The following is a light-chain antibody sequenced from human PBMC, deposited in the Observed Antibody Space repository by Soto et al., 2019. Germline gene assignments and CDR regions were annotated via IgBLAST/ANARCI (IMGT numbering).Light chain of an antibody. V-gene: IGLV1-47*01. Sequence: QLVLTQPPSASGTPGQRVTISCSGSSSNIESNYVYWYQQLPGSAPKLLIYRNDQRPSGVPDRFSGSKSGTSASLAISGLRSEDEADYYCAAWDDSLSALVFGGGTKLTVL. CDR3: AAWDDSLSALV. CDR2: RND. CDR1: SSNIESNY. J-gene: IGLJ3*02.